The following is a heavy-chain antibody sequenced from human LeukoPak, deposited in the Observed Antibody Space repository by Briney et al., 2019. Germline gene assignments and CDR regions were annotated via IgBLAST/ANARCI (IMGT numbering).Heavy chain of an antibody. V-gene: IGHV1-2*02. Sequence: ASVKVSCKASGYTFTGYYIHWVRQAPGQGLEWMGWINPNSGGTNYAQKFQGRVTMTRDTSISTAYMELSRLRSDDTALYYCARDRSSPVLLLQHWGQGTLVTVSS. CDR1: GYTFTGYY. CDR3: ARDRSSPVLLLQH. J-gene: IGHJ1*01. D-gene: IGHD4/OR15-4a*01. CDR2: INPNSGGT.